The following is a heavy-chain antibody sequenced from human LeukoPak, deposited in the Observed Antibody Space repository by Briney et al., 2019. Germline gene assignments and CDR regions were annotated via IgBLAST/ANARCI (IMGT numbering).Heavy chain of an antibody. CDR2: ISSSGSTI. CDR1: GFTFSDYY. Sequence: GGSLRLSCAASGFTFSDYYMSWIRQAPGKGLDWVSYISSSGSTIYYADSVKGRFTISRDNAKNSLYLQMNSLRAEDTAVYYCARLVVVAATGGYYMDVWGKGTTVTVSS. D-gene: IGHD2-15*01. V-gene: IGHV3-11*01. J-gene: IGHJ6*03. CDR3: ARLVVVAATGGYYMDV.